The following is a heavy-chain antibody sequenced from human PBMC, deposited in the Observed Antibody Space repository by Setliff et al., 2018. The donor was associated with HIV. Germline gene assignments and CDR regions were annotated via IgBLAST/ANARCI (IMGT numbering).Heavy chain of an antibody. CDR2: INHSGST. Sequence: KTSETLSLTCAVYGGSFSGYYWSWIRQPPGKGLEWIGEINHSGSTNYNPSLKSRVTISVDTSKNQFSLKLSSVTAADTAVYYCAGWQWLANWFDPWGQGTLVTVSS. V-gene: IGHV4-34*01. CDR1: GGSFSGYY. D-gene: IGHD6-19*01. CDR3: AGWQWLANWFDP. J-gene: IGHJ5*02.